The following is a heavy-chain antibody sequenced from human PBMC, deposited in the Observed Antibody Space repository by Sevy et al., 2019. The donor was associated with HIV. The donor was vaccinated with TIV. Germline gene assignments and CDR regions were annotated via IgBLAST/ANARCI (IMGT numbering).Heavy chain of an antibody. Sequence: GGSLRLSCEASGFTFSNAWMSWVRQAPGKGMEWVGRIKRKADGGTTDYAAPVKGRFTISRDDSKNTLYLQMNSLKTEDTAVYYCIRVVTVADPWLLSWGQGTLVTVSS. D-gene: IGHD6-19*01. V-gene: IGHV3-15*01. CDR1: GFTFSNAW. CDR2: IKRKADGGTT. CDR3: IRVVTVADPWLLS. J-gene: IGHJ5*02.